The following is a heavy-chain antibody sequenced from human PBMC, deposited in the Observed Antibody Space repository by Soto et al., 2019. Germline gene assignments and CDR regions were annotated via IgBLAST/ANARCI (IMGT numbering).Heavy chain of an antibody. CDR1: GFTFSSYG. J-gene: IGHJ4*02. D-gene: IGHD5-12*01. CDR2: IWYDGSNK. V-gene: IGHV3-33*01. CDR3: ARGYSGYDRGPYFDY. Sequence: GESLKISCAASGFTFSSYGMHWVRQAPGKGLEWVAVIWYDGSNKYYADSVKGRFTISRDNSKNTLYLQMNSLRAEDTAVYYCARGYSGYDRGPYFDYWGQGTLVTVSS.